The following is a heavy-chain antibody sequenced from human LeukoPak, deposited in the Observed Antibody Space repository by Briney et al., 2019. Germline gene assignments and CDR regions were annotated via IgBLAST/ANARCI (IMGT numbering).Heavy chain of an antibody. CDR3: ARGPYSSGLFIVY. V-gene: IGHV3-48*02. D-gene: IGHD6-19*01. CDR2: ISSTSTI. CDR1: GFTFSAYS. Sequence: RPGGSPSLSRALCGFTFSAYSMNWARQPPEEGREWISYISSTSTIHYAHSLKGRFTISRDNAKSSLYLQMNSLRDEDSAVYYCARGPYSSGLFIVYWGQGALVTVSS. J-gene: IGHJ4*02.